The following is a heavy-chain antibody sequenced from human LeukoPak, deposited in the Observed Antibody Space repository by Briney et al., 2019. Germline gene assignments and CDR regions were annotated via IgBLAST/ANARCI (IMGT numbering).Heavy chain of an antibody. J-gene: IGHJ4*02. V-gene: IGHV3-43*01. CDR2: ISWDGGTT. Sequence: RPGGSLRLSCAASGFIFDDYTMYWVRQAPGKGLEWVSLISWDGGTTYYADSVKGQFTISRDNSKNSLYLQMNSLRTEDTALYYCAKDDVAVAGIDYWGQGTLVTVSS. CDR1: GFIFDDYT. CDR3: AKDDVAVAGIDY. D-gene: IGHD6-19*01.